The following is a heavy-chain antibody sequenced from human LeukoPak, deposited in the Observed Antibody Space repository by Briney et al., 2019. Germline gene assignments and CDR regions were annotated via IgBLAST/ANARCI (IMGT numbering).Heavy chain of an antibody. CDR2: ISSSSSYI. CDR3: ARGLGCSGGSCYFDY. CDR1: GFTFSSYS. Sequence: GGSLRLSCAASGFTFSSYSMNWVRQAPGKGLEWVSSISSSSSYIYYADSVKGRFTISRDNAKNSLYLQMNSLRAEDTAVYYCARGLGCSGGSCYFDYWGQGTLVTVSS. D-gene: IGHD2-15*01. V-gene: IGHV3-21*01. J-gene: IGHJ4*02.